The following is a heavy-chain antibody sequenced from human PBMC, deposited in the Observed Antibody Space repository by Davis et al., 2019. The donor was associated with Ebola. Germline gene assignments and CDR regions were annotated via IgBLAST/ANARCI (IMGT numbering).Heavy chain of an antibody. CDR1: GFIFSSYV. CDR2: LGLSADT. D-gene: IGHD6-19*01. Sequence: GGSLRLSCAASGFIFSSYVMSWVRQAPGKGLEWVSTLGLSADTYYADSVKGRFTISRDNSKNTLYLQMNSLRVEDTAIYYCAKDTSNVWFDVWGPGTNVTVSS. J-gene: IGHJ3*01. V-gene: IGHV3-23*01. CDR3: AKDTSNVWFDV.